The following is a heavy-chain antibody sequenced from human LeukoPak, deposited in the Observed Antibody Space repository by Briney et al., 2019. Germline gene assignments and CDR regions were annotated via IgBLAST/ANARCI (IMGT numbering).Heavy chain of an antibody. Sequence: SETLSLTCTVSGGSISSYYWSWIRQPPGKGLEWICYIYYSGSTNYNPSLKSRVTISVDTSKNQFSLQLSSVTAADTAVYYCASANPRTRYGSGSNNRFHPWGQATLVSVSS. J-gene: IGHJ5*02. CDR1: GGSISSYY. CDR2: IYYSGST. D-gene: IGHD3-10*01. CDR3: ASANPRTRYGSGSNNRFHP. V-gene: IGHV4-59*01.